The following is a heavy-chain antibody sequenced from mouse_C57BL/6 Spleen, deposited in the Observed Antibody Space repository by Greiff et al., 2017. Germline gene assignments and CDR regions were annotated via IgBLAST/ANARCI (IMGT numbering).Heavy chain of an antibody. CDR1: GFTFSDYY. CDR2: ISNGGGST. CDR3: ARQGFYYAMDY. V-gene: IGHV5-12*01. Sequence: EVQLVESGGGLVQPGGSLKLSCAASGFTFSDYYMYWVRQTPEKRLEWVAYISNGGGSTYYPETVKGRFTISRDNAKNTLYLQMSRLKSEDTAMYYCARQGFYYAMDYWGQGTSVTVSS. J-gene: IGHJ4*01.